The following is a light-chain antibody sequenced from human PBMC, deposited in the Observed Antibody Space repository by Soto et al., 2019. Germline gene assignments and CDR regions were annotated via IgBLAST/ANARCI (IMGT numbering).Light chain of an antibody. V-gene: IGKV1-12*01. CDR1: QYISTN. CDR3: QQTNSFPLA. Sequence: DIQMTQSPSSVSASVGDRVTITCRASQYISTNLVWYQQKPGKAPNLLIYSASNLQSGVPSRFSGSESGTDFTLPITSLQPEDSATYYCQQTNSFPLAFGQGTKVEIK. CDR2: SAS. J-gene: IGKJ1*01.